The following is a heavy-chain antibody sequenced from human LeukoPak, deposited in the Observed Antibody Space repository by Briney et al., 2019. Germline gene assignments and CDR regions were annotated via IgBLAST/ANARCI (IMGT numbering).Heavy chain of an antibody. CDR2: IIPMFAPA. CDR3: AGGAHSGSYSSWFHP. V-gene: IGHV1-69*05. D-gene: IGHD3-10*01. J-gene: IGHJ5*02. CDR1: GGTFNSYA. Sequence: GSSVKVSCKASGGTFNSYAITWVRQAPGQGLEWMGGIIPMFAPARYAQNFQGRVTITTDESTSTAYMELSSLKSEDTAVYYCAGGAHSGSYSSWFHPWGQGTLVTVSS.